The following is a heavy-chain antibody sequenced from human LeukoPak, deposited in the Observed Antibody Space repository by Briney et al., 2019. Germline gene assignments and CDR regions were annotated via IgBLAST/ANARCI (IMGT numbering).Heavy chain of an antibody. Sequence: SETLSLTCAVYGGSFSGYYWSWIRQHPGKGLEWIGYIYYSGSTYYNPSLKSRVTISVDTSKNQFSLKLSSVTAADTAVYYCASWVENFDYWGQGTLVTVSS. CDR3: ASWVENFDY. V-gene: IGHV4-31*11. J-gene: IGHJ4*02. CDR1: GGSFSGYY. CDR2: IYYSGST. D-gene: IGHD2-15*01.